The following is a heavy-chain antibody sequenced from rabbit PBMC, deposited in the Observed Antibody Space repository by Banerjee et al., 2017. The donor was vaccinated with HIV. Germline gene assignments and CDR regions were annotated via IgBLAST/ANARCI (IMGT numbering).Heavy chain of an antibody. CDR1: GFSFSSSYW. CDR2: IYAGSSGST. J-gene: IGHJ4*01. Sequence: QSLEESGGDLVKPGASLTLTCTASGFSFSSSYWICWVRQAPGKGLEWIACIYAGSSGSTYYASWAKGRFTISKTSSTTVTLQMTSLTAADTATYFCTREGDLRGPGTLVTVS. CDR3: TREGDL. V-gene: IGHV1S40*01.